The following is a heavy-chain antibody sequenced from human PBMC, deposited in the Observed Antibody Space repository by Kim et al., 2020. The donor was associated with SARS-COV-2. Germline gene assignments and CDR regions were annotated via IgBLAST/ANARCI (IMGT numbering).Heavy chain of an antibody. V-gene: IGHV1-18*01. D-gene: IGHD3-22*01. CDR3: ARVRYYYDSSGYYRLLCPDY. Sequence: ASVKVSCKASGYTFTSYGISWVRQAPGQGLEWMGWISAYNGNTNYAQKLQGRVTMTTDTSTSTAYMELRSLRSDDTAVYYCARVRYYYDSSGYYRLLCPDYWGQGTLVTVSS. CDR2: ISAYNGNT. CDR1: GYTFTSYG. J-gene: IGHJ4*02.